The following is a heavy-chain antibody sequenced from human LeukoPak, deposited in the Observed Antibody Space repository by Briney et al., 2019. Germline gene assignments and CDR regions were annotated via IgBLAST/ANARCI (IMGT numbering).Heavy chain of an antibody. CDR2: INTNTGNP. Sequence: ASVKVSCKASGYTFTSYAMNWVRQAPGQGLEWMGWINTNTGNPTYALGFTGRSVFSLDTSVSTAYLQISSLKAEDTAVYYCARDIGSGWTYYYGMDVWGQGTTVTVSS. D-gene: IGHD6-19*01. CDR3: ARDIGSGWTYYYGMDV. J-gene: IGHJ6*02. CDR1: GYTFTSYA. V-gene: IGHV7-4-1*02.